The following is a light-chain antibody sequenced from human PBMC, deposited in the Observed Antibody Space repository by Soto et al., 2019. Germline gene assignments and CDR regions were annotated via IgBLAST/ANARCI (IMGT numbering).Light chain of an antibody. CDR2: DAS. V-gene: IGKV3-20*01. CDR1: QSISQS. Sequence: EVVLTQSPGTLSLSPGERATLSCRASQSISQSLAWYQQRPGQSPRLLIYDASRRATGIPDRFTGSGFGTDFTLTISRLAPEDLAVYYCQQYGSSPFGPGTKVDIK. CDR3: QQYGSSP. J-gene: IGKJ3*01.